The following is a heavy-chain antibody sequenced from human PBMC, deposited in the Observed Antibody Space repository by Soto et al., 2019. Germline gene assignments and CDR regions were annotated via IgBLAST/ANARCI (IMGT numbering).Heavy chain of an antibody. V-gene: IGHV1-3*05. CDR2: INAGNGNT. CDR1: GYTFTSYA. Sequence: QVQLVQSGAEEKKPGASVKVSCKASGYTFTSYAMHWVRQAPGQRLEWMGWINAGNGNTKYSQKFQGRVTITRDTSASTAYRELSSLRSVDTAVYYCARGSGYYYWDDYWGQGTLVTVSS. D-gene: IGHD3-22*01. CDR3: ARGSGYYYWDDY. J-gene: IGHJ4*02.